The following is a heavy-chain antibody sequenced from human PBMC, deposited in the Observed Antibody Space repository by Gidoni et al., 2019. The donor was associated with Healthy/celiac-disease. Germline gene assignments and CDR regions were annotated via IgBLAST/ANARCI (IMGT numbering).Heavy chain of an antibody. Sequence: EVQLLESGGGLVQPGGSLRLSCAAHGFTFSSHAMSWVRQAPGKGLEWVSAISGSGGSTYYADSVKGRFTISRDNSKNTLYLQMNSLRAEDTAVYYCAKDSGGTTVTTRYFDLWGRGTLVTVSS. D-gene: IGHD4-17*01. J-gene: IGHJ2*01. V-gene: IGHV3-23*01. CDR3: AKDSGGTTVTTRYFDL. CDR1: GFTFSSHA. CDR2: ISGSGGST.